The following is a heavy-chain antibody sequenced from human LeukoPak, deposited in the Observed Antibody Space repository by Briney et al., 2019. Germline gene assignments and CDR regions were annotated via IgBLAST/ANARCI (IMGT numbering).Heavy chain of an antibody. V-gene: IGHV3-23*01. CDR3: ALYCSGGSCYSMGGAFDI. Sequence: AGGSLRLSCAASGFTFSTYWMSWVRQAPGKGLEWVSAISGNGDSTYYVDSVKGRFTISRDNSKNTLYLQMNSLRAEDTAVYYCALYCSGGSCYSMGGAFDIWGQGTVVTVSS. J-gene: IGHJ3*02. D-gene: IGHD2-15*01. CDR1: GFTFSTYW. CDR2: ISGNGDST.